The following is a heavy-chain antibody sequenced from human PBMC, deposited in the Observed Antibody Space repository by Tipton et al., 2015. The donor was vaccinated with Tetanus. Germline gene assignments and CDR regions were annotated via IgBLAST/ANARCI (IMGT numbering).Heavy chain of an antibody. CDR1: GYTFTGYY. CDR2: IDPNSGGT. CDR3: ARDRGGYIYFGLVV. V-gene: IGHV1-2*02. Sequence: QLVQSGAEVKKPGASVKVSCKASGYTFTGYYIYWVRQAPGQGLEWMGWIDPNSGGTVYAQKFQGRVTMTRDTSISTAYMELRSLRSEDTAVYYCARDRGGYIYFGLVVWGRGTTVAV. D-gene: IGHD2-15*01. J-gene: IGHJ6*01.